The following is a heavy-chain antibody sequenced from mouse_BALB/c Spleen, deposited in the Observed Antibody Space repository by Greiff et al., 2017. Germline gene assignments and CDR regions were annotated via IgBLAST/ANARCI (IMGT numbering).Heavy chain of an antibody. Sequence: VQLQQSGAELVKPGASVKLSCTASGFNIKDTYMHWVKQRPEQGLEWIGRIDPANGNTKYDPKFQGKATITADTSSNTAYLQLSSLTSEDTAVYYCASNSLLRPYYAMDYWGQGTSVTVSS. CDR2: IDPANGNT. V-gene: IGHV14-3*02. D-gene: IGHD1-2*01. CDR3: ASNSLLRPYYAMDY. J-gene: IGHJ4*01. CDR1: GFNIKDTY.